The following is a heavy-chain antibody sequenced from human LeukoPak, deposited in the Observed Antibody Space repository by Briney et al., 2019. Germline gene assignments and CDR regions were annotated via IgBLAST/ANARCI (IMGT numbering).Heavy chain of an antibody. CDR2: IWYDGSNK. CDR3: ARGSKRVVVVPAD. CDR1: GFTFSSYG. D-gene: IGHD2-2*01. V-gene: IGHV3-33*01. Sequence: GRSLRPSCAASGFTFSSYGMHWVRQAPGKGLEWVAVIWYDGSNKYYADSVKGRFTISRDNSKNTLYLQMNSLRAEDTAVYYCARGSKRVVVVPADWGQGTLVTVSS. J-gene: IGHJ4*02.